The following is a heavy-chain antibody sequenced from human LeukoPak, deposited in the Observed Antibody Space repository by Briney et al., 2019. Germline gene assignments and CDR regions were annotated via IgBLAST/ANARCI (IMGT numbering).Heavy chain of an antibody. J-gene: IGHJ4*02. CDR1: GFTVSSSY. CDR3: AVVSSGYAWSLDY. D-gene: IGHD3-22*01. V-gene: IGHV3-53*01. Sequence: GGSLRLSCAASGFTVSSSYMRWGRQAPGKGLEWVSVIYSGGSTYYADSVKGRFTISRDNSKNTLYLQMNSLRAEDTAVYYCAVVSSGYAWSLDYWGQGTLVTVPS. CDR2: IYSGGST.